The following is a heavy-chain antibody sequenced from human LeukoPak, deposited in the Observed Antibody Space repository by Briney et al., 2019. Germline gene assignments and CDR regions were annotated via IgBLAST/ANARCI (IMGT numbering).Heavy chain of an antibody. D-gene: IGHD3-10*01. CDR3: ARGVTMVRGVIRYYYYYYMDV. Sequence: SETLSLTCAVYGGSFSGYYWGWVRQPPGKGLEWVGNIFYSGSTYYNPSLKSRVTISVDTSKNQSSLKLSSVTAADTAVYYCARGVTMVRGVIRYYYYYYMDVWGKGTTVTISS. CDR2: IFYSGST. CDR1: GGSFSGYY. V-gene: IGHV4-34*01. J-gene: IGHJ6*03.